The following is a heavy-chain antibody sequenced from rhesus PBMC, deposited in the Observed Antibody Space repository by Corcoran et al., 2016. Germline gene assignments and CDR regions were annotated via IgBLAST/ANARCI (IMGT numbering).Heavy chain of an antibody. D-gene: IGHD4-23*01. CDR3: ARDTVTKGFDY. V-gene: IGHV4-65*01. CDR2: SSGSSGST. Sequence: QVQLQESGPGLVKPSETLSLTCAVSGGSVSSSNWWSWIRQPPGKGLEWIGYSSGSSGSTYYNPSLKSRVTISTDTSKNQFSLKLSSVTAADTAVYYCARDTVTKGFDYWGQGVLVTVSS. CDR1: GGSVSSSNW. J-gene: IGHJ4*01.